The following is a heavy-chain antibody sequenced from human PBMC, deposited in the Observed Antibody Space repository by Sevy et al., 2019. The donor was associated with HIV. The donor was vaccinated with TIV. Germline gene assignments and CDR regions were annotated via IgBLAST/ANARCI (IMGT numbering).Heavy chain of an antibody. Sequence: GGSLRLSCSASGFTFSSYAMHWVRQAPGKGLEYVSAISSNGGSTYYADSVKGRFTIPRDNSKNTLYLQMSSLRAEDTAVYYCVKTSTYCSSTSCSDYWGQGTLVTVSS. CDR2: ISSNGGST. CDR3: VKTSTYCSSTSCSDY. J-gene: IGHJ4*02. V-gene: IGHV3-64D*06. CDR1: GFTFSSYA. D-gene: IGHD2-2*01.